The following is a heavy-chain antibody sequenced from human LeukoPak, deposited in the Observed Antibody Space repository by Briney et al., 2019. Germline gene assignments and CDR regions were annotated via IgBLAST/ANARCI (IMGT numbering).Heavy chain of an antibody. J-gene: IGHJ4*02. V-gene: IGHV3-21*01. CDR2: ISSSSSYI. CDR1: GFTFSSYS. D-gene: IGHD2-15*01. Sequence: GGSLRLSCAASGFTFSSYSTNWVRQAPGKGLEWVSSISSSSSYIYYADSVKGRFTISRDNAKNSLYLQMNSLRAEDTAVYYCAREIFPCSGVSCYSGYWGQGTLVTVSS. CDR3: AREIFPCSGVSCYSGY.